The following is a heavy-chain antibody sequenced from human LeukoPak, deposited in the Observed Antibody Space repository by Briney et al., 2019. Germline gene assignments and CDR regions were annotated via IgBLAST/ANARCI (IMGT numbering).Heavy chain of an antibody. Sequence: SETLSLTCAVSGGSISNGGYSWSWIRQPPGKGLEWIGYIYYSGSSYYNPSLKSRVTISVKTSKNQFSLKLRSVTAADTAVYYCARVTGYTIEDYFDYWGQGTLVTVSS. D-gene: IGHD3-9*01. CDR1: GGSISNGGYS. CDR3: ARVTGYTIEDYFDY. V-gene: IGHV4-61*08. J-gene: IGHJ4*02. CDR2: IYYSGSS.